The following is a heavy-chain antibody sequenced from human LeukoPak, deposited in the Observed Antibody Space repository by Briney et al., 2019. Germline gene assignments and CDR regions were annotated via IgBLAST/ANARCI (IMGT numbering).Heavy chain of an antibody. D-gene: IGHD4-11*01. CDR3: ARDQSDDYSIWYYFDY. Sequence: GGSLRLSCAASGFTFSSYGMHWVRQAPGEGLEWVAVIWYDGSNKYYADSVKGRFTISRDNSKNTLYLQMNSLRAEDTAVYYCARDQSDDYSIWYYFDYWGQGTLVTVSS. CDR1: GFTFSSYG. CDR2: IWYDGSNK. J-gene: IGHJ4*02. V-gene: IGHV3-33*01.